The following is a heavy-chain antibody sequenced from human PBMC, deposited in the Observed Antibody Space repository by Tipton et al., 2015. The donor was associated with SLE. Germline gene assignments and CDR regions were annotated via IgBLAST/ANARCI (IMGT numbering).Heavy chain of an antibody. CDR2: INHSGST. V-gene: IGHV4-34*01. CDR1: GGSFSGYY. J-gene: IGHJ4*02. D-gene: IGHD3-3*01. Sequence: TLSLTCAVYGGSFSGYYWSWIRQPPGKGLEWIGEINHSGSTNYNPSLKSRVTISVDTSKNQFSQKLSSVTAADTAVYYCATDYDFWSGYIGYWGQGTLVTVSS. CDR3: ATDYDFWSGYIGY.